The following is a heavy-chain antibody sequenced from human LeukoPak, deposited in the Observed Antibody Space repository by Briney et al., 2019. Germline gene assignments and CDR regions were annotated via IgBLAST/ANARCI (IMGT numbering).Heavy chain of an antibody. CDR2: IYYSGST. Sequence: SETLSLTCTVSGGSVSNSLYYWSWIRQPPGKGLEWIGYIYYSGSTNYNPSLKSRVTISIDTSRNQFSLRLNSMTAADTAIYYCARVLRAASWRSYDYWGQGSLVTVSS. CDR3: ARVLRAASWRSYDY. J-gene: IGHJ4*02. D-gene: IGHD5-18*01. V-gene: IGHV4-61*01. CDR1: GGSVSNSLYY.